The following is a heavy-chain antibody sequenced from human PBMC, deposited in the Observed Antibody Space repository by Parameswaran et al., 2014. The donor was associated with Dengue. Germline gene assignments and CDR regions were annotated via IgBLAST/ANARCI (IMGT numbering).Heavy chain of an antibody. CDR1: AISSA. D-gene: IGHD6-19*01. V-gene: IGHV4-59*01. J-gene: IGHJ4*02. CDR2: IHYSGST. CDR3: ARGGGWLVEG. Sequence: AISSARWIRQPPGKGLEWISYIHYSGSTKYNPSLTSRVTISGDTSKDQFSLKLNSVTAADTAVYYCARGGGWLVEGWGQGTLVTVSS.